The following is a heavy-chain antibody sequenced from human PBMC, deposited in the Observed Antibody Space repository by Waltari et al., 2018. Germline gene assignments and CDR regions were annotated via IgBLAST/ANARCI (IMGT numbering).Heavy chain of an antibody. J-gene: IGHJ3*02. Sequence: EVQLVESGGGLVKPGGSLRLSCAASGFTFSSYSMNWVRQAPGKGLEWVSSISSSSSYRYYADSVKGRFTVSRDNAKNSLYLQMNSLRAEDTAVYYCARMDNWNSNDAFDIWGQGTMVTVSS. CDR1: GFTFSSYS. CDR3: ARMDNWNSNDAFDI. CDR2: ISSSSSYR. V-gene: IGHV3-21*01. D-gene: IGHD1-7*01.